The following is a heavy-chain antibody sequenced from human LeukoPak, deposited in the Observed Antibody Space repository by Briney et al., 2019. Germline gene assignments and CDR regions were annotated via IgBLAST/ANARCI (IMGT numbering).Heavy chain of an antibody. Sequence: GGSLRLSCAASGFDFSRSGMSWVRQAPGKGLEWVSGLSGGGVTAYYPDSVSGRFTISGHNSKNTLYLQMNSLRAEDTAVYFCAKRGVVIRVILVGFHKEAYYFDSWGQGALVTVSS. J-gene: IGHJ4*02. CDR3: AKRGVVIRVILVGFHKEAYYFDS. CDR1: GFDFSRSG. D-gene: IGHD3-22*01. V-gene: IGHV3-23*01. CDR2: LSGGGVTA.